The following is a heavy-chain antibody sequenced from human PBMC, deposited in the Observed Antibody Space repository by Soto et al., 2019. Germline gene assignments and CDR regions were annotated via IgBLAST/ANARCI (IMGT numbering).Heavy chain of an antibody. J-gene: IGHJ4*02. D-gene: IGHD5-12*01. V-gene: IGHV1-2*02. CDR1: GPTFITYF. CDR3: ARVSVDVPE. Sequence: QLQLVQSGAQVTKPGASVKVSCRISGPTFITYFIHWVRQAPGQGLEWMGWIDPKNGGTTYEQKFRGSVTMSSDTSINTAYMYLNRLTCGDTAMYYCARVSVDVPEWGQGTLITVSS. CDR2: IDPKNGGT.